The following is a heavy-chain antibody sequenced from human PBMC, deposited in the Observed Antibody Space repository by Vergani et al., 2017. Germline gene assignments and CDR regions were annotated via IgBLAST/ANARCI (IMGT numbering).Heavy chain of an antibody. CDR3: ATPQTVTTGGREV. J-gene: IGHJ6*02. V-gene: IGHV1-69-2*01. Sequence: EVQLVQSGAEVKKPGATMKISCKVSGYTFTDHYMHWVKQAPGKGLEWMGLVDTEDGETIYAEKFKGRVTIAAYTSTDTAQLELSSLKSEDTAVYYCATPQTVTTGGREVWGQGTTVIVSS. CDR1: GYTFTDHY. CDR2: VDTEDGET. D-gene: IGHD4-17*01.